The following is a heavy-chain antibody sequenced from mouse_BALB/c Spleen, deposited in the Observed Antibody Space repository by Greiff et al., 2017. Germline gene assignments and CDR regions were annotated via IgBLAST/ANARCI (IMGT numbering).Heavy chain of an antibody. D-gene: IGHD4-1*01. CDR2: ISYSGST. V-gene: IGHV3-2*02. CDR1: GYSITSDYA. CDR3: ARRELGRAMDY. J-gene: IGHJ4*01. Sequence: EVQLQQSGPGLVKPSQSLSLTCTVTGYSITSDYAWNWIRQFPGNKLEWMGYISYSGSTSYNPSLKSRISITRDTSKNQFFLQLNSVTTEDTATYCCARRELGRAMDYWGQGTSVTVSS.